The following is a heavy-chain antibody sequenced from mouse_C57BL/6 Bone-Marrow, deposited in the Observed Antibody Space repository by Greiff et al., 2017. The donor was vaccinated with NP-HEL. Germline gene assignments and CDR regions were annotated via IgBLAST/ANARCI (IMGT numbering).Heavy chain of an antibody. CDR1: GYAFSSSW. CDR2: IYPGDGDT. J-gene: IGHJ2*01. Sequence: VQRVESGPELVKPGASVKISCKASGYAFSSSWMNWVKQRPGKGLEWIGRIYPGDGDTNYNGKFKGKATLTADKSSSTAYMQLSSLTSEDSAVYFCARKDYYGRDYWGQGTTLTVSS. D-gene: IGHD1-1*01. CDR3: ARKDYYGRDY. V-gene: IGHV1-82*01.